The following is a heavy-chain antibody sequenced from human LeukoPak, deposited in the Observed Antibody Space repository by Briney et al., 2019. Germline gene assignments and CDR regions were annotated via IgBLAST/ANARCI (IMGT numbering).Heavy chain of an antibody. Sequence: SQTLSLTSAISGDSVSNNNYARNWIRQSPSRGLEWLGRTYYRSQWHNDYARSVVSRISFDPGTSKNQFSLHLRSVPPDDTAVYYCAGGYAFGVWGQGTMVIVSS. CDR3: AGGYAFGV. V-gene: IGHV6-1*01. CDR2: TYYRSQWHN. J-gene: IGHJ3*01. CDR1: GDSVSNNNYA.